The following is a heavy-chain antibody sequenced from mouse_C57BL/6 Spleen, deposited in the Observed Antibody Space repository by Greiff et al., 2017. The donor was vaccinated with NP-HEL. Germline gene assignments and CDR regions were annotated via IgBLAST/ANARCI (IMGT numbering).Heavy chain of an antibody. CDR1: GFSLTSYG. Sequence: QVHVKQSGPGLVQPSQSLSITCTVSGFSLTSYGVHWVRQSPGKGLEWLGVLWSGGSTDYNAAFISRLSISKDNSKSQVFFKMNRLQADDTAIYYCARKGGNYVNYAMDYWGQGTSVTVSS. CDR3: ARKGGNYVNYAMDY. CDR2: LWSGGST. J-gene: IGHJ4*01. V-gene: IGHV2-2*01. D-gene: IGHD2-1*01.